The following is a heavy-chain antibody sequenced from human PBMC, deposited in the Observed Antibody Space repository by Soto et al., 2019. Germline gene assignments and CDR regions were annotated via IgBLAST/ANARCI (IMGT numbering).Heavy chain of an antibody. V-gene: IGHV4-4*02. J-gene: IGHJ5*02. Sequence: QVQLQESGPGLVKPSGTLSLTCAVSGGSISSSNWWSWVRQPPGKGLEWIGEIYHSGSTNYNPSLKSRVTISVDKSKNQCSLELSSVTAADTAVYYCARVYSSGWYVDWFDPWGQGTLVTVSS. D-gene: IGHD6-19*01. CDR3: ARVYSSGWYVDWFDP. CDR1: GGSISSSNW. CDR2: IYHSGST.